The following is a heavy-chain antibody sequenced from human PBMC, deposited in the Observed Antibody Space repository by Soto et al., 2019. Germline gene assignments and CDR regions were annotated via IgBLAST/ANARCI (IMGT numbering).Heavy chain of an antibody. D-gene: IGHD6-25*01. CDR1: GFTFSSYG. V-gene: IGHV3-33*01. CDR3: ARDLIAAHSYYYYGMDV. Sequence: GGSLRLSCAASGFTFSSYGMHWVRQAPGKGLEWVAVIWYDGSNKYYADSVKGRFTISRDNSKNTLYLQMNSLRAEDTAVYYCARDLIAAHSYYYYGMDVWGQGTTVTVSS. CDR2: IWYDGSNK. J-gene: IGHJ6*02.